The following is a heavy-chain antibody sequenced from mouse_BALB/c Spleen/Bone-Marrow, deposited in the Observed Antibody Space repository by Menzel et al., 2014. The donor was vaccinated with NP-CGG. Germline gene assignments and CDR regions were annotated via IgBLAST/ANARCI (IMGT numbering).Heavy chain of an antibody. D-gene: IGHD1-1*01. CDR2: INPYNGGT. CDR3: ARGVYYYGSSYPFAY. V-gene: IGHV1-18*01. CDR1: GYSFTGYT. J-gene: IGHJ3*01. Sequence: EVKLQESGPELVKPGTSMKISCKASGYSFTGYTMNWVKQSHGKNLEWIGLINPYNGGTSYNQKFKGKATLTVDKSSSTAYMERLSLTSEDSAVYYCARGVYYYGSSYPFAYWGQGTLVTVSA.